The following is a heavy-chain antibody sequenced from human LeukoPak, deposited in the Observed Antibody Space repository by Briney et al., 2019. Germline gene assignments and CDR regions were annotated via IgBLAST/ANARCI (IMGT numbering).Heavy chain of an antibody. D-gene: IGHD3-10*01. CDR1: GFTFSSYS. CDR3: VRAALWFGEGPAFDS. Sequence: GGSLRLSCAASGFTFSSYSMNWVRQAPGKGLEWVSSISSSSSYIYYADPVKGRFTISRDNAKNSLYLQMNNLRAEDTAIYYCVRAALWFGEGPAFDSWGQGTLVTVSS. CDR2: ISSSSSYI. J-gene: IGHJ4*02. V-gene: IGHV3-21*04.